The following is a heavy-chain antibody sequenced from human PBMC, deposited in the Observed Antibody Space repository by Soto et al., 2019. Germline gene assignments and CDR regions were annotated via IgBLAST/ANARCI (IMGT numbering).Heavy chain of an antibody. V-gene: IGHV1-2*02. Sequence: ASVKVSCKASGYTFTGYYMHWVRQAPGQGLEWMGWINPNSGGTNYAQKFQGRVTMTRDTSISTAYMELSRLRSDDTAVYYCAAPMLRRSYDFGWDVWGQGSTVTV. CDR3: AAPMLRRSYDFGWDV. J-gene: IGHJ6*02. CDR1: GYTFTGYY. D-gene: IGHD5-12*01. CDR2: INPNSGGT.